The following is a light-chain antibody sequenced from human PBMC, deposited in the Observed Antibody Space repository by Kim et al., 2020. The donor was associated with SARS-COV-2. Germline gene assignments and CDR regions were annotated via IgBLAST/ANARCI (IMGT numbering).Light chain of an antibody. CDR3: GTWDSSLSAVV. J-gene: IGLJ2*01. V-gene: IGLV1-51*01. CDR1: SYNMGNNY. CDR2: DNN. Sequence: GQKVTITCSGRSYNMGNNYVSWYQQLPGTAPKLLIYDNNKRPSGIPDRFSGSKSGTSATLGITGLQTGDEADYYCGTWDSSLSAVVFGGGTQLTVL.